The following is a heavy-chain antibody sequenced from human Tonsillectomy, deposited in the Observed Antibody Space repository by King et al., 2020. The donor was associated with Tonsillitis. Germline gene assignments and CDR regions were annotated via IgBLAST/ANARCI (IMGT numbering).Heavy chain of an antibody. CDR2: INPKSGDT. Sequence: QLVQSGAEVRKPGASVKVSCKASGYTFTDYYIHWVRQAPGQGLEWMGWINPKSGDTIFAQNFQGRVTMTRDASITTAYMELSSLISDDTAVYYCGRDQEYGGYDRGGIANWGQGTLVTVSS. V-gene: IGHV1-2*02. J-gene: IGHJ4*02. CDR1: GYTFTDYY. D-gene: IGHD5-12*01. CDR3: GRDQEYGGYDRGGIAN.